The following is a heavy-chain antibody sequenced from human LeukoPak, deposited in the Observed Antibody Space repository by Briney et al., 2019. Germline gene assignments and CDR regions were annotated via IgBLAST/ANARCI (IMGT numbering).Heavy chain of an antibody. CDR2: INSDGNST. Sequence: GGSLRLSCAASGFTFSSYAMHWVRQAPGKGLVWVSRINSDGNSTSYADSVKGRFTISRDNGKNTLYLQMNSLRAEDTALYYCAREASAGEFDYWGQGTLVTVSS. J-gene: IGHJ4*02. D-gene: IGHD3-16*01. CDR1: GFTFSSYA. CDR3: AREASAGEFDY. V-gene: IGHV3-74*01.